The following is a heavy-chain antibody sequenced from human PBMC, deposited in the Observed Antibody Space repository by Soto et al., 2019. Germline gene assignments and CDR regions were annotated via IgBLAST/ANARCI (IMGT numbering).Heavy chain of an antibody. V-gene: IGHV1-18*01. Sequence: ASVKVSCKASGYTFTSYGISWVRQAPGQGLEWMGWISAYNGNTNYAQKLQGRVTMTTDTSTSTAYMELRSLRSDDTAVYYCARLQYDSSGYYYYYYYMDVWGKWTTVTVSS. CDR2: ISAYNGNT. D-gene: IGHD3-22*01. CDR3: ARLQYDSSGYYYYYYYMDV. CDR1: GYTFTSYG. J-gene: IGHJ6*03.